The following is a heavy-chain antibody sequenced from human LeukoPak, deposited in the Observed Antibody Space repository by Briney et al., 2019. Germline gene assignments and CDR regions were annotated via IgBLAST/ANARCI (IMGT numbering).Heavy chain of an antibody. V-gene: IGHV4-59*08. CDR2: IYYSGST. J-gene: IGHJ4*02. D-gene: IGHD3-22*01. CDR1: GGSISSYY. CDR3: ARNYDSSGYYPTYFDY. Sequence: SETLSLTCTVSGGSISSYYWSWIRQPPGKGLEWIGYIYYSGSTNYNPSLKSRVTISVDTSKNQFSLKLSSVTAADTAVYYCARNYDSSGYYPTYFDYWGQGTLVTVSS.